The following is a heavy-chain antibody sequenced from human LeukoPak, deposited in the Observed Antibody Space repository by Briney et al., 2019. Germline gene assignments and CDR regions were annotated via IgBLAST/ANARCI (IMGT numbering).Heavy chain of an antibody. D-gene: IGHD3-16*01. CDR3: ARLEGRIGGSYYDY. Sequence: SETLSLTCTVSGGSISSYYWSWIRQPPGKGLEWIGYIYYSGSTNYNPSLKSRVTISVDTSKNQFSLKLSSVTAADTAVYYCARLEGRIGGSYYDYWGQGTLVTASS. V-gene: IGHV4-59*08. CDR1: GGSISSYY. CDR2: IYYSGST. J-gene: IGHJ4*02.